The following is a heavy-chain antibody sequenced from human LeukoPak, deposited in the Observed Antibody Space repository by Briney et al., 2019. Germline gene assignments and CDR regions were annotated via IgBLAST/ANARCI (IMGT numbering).Heavy chain of an antibody. D-gene: IGHD5-18*01. Sequence: PSETLSLTCTVSGGSISSYYWSWIRHPPAKGLQWIWYIYYTGSTYYSPPLKSRVTISVDTSKNQFSLKLSSVTAADTAVYYCARQSLSADTAMAYWGQGTLVTVSS. J-gene: IGHJ4*02. CDR2: IYYTGST. CDR1: GGSISSYY. CDR3: ARQSLSADTAMAY. V-gene: IGHV4-59*08.